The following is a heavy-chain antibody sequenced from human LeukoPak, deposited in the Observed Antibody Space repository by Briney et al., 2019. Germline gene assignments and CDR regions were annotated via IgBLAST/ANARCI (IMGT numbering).Heavy chain of an antibody. CDR2: ISGSAATT. D-gene: IGHD6-13*01. CDR1: GFTFSTYG. Sequence: GGSLRLSCAASGFTFSTYGMTWVRQAPGKGLEWVSAISGSAATTFYADSVKGRFTISRDNSKNTLYLQMNSLRAEDTAVYYCARIAEHYYMDVSGKGTTVTISS. V-gene: IGHV3-23*01. CDR3: ARIAEHYYMDV. J-gene: IGHJ6*03.